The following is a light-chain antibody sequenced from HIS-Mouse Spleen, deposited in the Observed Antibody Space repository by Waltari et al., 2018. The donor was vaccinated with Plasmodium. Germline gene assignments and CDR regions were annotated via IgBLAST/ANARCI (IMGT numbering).Light chain of an antibody. CDR1: QSVSSN. Sequence: EIVMTQSPATLSVSPGERATLSCRASQSVSSNLAWYQQKPCQAPRLLFYGASTRATGIPARVSGSWSGTEFTRTISSLQSEDFAVYYCQQYNNWSFTFGPGTKVDIK. J-gene: IGKJ3*01. CDR3: QQYNNWSFT. V-gene: IGKV3-15*01. CDR2: GAS.